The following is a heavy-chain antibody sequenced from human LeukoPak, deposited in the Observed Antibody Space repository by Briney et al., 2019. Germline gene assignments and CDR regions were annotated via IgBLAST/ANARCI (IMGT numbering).Heavy chain of an antibody. D-gene: IGHD2-21*02. V-gene: IGHV1-2*02. J-gene: IGHJ4*02. CDR3: ARGGKVVVTANFDY. Sequence: ASVKVSCKASGYTFTGYYMHWVRQAPGQGLEWMGWINPNSGGTNYAQKFQGRVTMTRDTSISTAYMELSRLRSDDTAVYYCARGGKVVVTANFDYWGQGILVTVSS. CDR2: INPNSGGT. CDR1: GYTFTGYY.